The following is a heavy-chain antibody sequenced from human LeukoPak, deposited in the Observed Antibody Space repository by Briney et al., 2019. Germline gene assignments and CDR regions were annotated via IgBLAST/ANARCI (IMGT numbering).Heavy chain of an antibody. Sequence: PSETLSLTCTVSGGSISSYYWSWIRQPPGKGLEWIGYIYYSGSTNYNPSLKSRVTISVDTSKNQFSLKLSSVTAADTAVYYCARGGEYYYGSGAYYFDYWGQGTLVTVSS. D-gene: IGHD3-10*01. CDR3: ARGGEYYYGSGAYYFDY. J-gene: IGHJ4*02. V-gene: IGHV4-59*01. CDR2: IYYSGST. CDR1: GGSISSYY.